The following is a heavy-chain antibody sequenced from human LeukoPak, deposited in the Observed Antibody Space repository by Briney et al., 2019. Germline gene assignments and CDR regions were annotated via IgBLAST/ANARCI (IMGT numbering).Heavy chain of an antibody. V-gene: IGHV3-11*06. CDR2: ISSGSSYT. J-gene: IGHJ4*02. D-gene: IGHD3-10*01. CDR1: GFTFSDYY. CDR3: ARDLVRGTSDY. Sequence: AGGSLRLSCAASGFTFSDYYMSWIRQAPGKGLEWLSCISSGSSYTNYADSVKGRFTISRDNAKNSLYLQMDSLRAEDTAVYYCARDLVRGTSDYWGQGTLVTVSS.